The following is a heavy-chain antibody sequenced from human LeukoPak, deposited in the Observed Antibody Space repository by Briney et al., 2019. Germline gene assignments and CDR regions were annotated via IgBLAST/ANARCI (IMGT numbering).Heavy chain of an antibody. CDR2: IRSKAKSYAT. D-gene: IGHD3-3*01. CDR1: GFNFSGSA. CDR3: TRLAYYDFWSGSPDAFDI. J-gene: IGHJ3*02. Sequence: PGGSLRLSCAASGFNFSGSAMHWVRQASGKGLEWVGRIRSKAKSYATAYAASVKGRFTISRDDSKNTAYLQMNSLKTEDTAVYYCTRLAYYDFWSGSPDAFDIWGQGTMVTVSS. V-gene: IGHV3-73*01.